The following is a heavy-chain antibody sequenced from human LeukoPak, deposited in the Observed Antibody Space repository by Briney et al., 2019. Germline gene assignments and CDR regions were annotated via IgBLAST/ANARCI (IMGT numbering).Heavy chain of an antibody. Sequence: GGSLRLSCAASGFTFSSYAMSWVRQAPGKGLEWVSAISGSGGSTYYADSVKGRFTISRDNSKNTLYLQMNSLRAEDTAVYYCAKVVPLGYCSGGSCYPPFDYWGQGTLVTVSS. CDR3: AKVVPLGYCSGGSCYPPFDY. V-gene: IGHV3-23*01. CDR1: GFTFSSYA. D-gene: IGHD2-15*01. CDR2: ISGSGGST. J-gene: IGHJ4*02.